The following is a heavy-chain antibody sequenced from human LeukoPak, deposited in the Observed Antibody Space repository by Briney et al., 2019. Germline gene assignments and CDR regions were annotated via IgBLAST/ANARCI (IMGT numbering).Heavy chain of an antibody. CDR2: FDPEDGET. CDR1: GYTLTELS. J-gene: IGHJ5*02. Sequence: ASVKVSCKVSGYTLTELSMHWVRQAPGKGLEWMGGFDPEDGETIYAQKFQGRVTMTEDTSTDTAYMELSSLRSEDTAVYYCATDHCSSTSCYYWFDPWSQGTLVTVSS. V-gene: IGHV1-24*01. D-gene: IGHD2-2*01. CDR3: ATDHCSSTSCYYWFDP.